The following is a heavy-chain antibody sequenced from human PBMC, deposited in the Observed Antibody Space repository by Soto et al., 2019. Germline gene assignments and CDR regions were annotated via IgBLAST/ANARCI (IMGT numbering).Heavy chain of an antibody. V-gene: IGHV3-72*01. Sequence: EVQLVESGGGLVQPGGSRRLSCAASGLIFSDYHMDWVRQAPGMGLEWVGRIRRKANSYTTEYAASVKGRFTISRDDSKNSLYLQMNSLKSEDTAVYYCAMLGGWSGGSSGMDVWGQGTTVTVSS. CDR3: AMLGGWSGGSSGMDV. J-gene: IGHJ6*02. CDR1: GLIFSDYH. CDR2: IRRKANSYTT. D-gene: IGHD6-19*01.